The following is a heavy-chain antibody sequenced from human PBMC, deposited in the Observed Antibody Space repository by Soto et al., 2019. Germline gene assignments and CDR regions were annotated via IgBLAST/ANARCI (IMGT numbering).Heavy chain of an antibody. D-gene: IGHD3-10*01. CDR1: GYTFTSYA. Sequence: QVQLVQSGAEVKKPGASVKVSCKASGYTFTSYAMHWVRQAPGQRLEWMGWSNAGNGNTKYSQKFQGRVTITRDTSASTAYMELSSLRSEDTAVYYCARISLGETYYFDYWGQGTLVTVSS. J-gene: IGHJ4*02. CDR3: ARISLGETYYFDY. V-gene: IGHV1-3*01. CDR2: SNAGNGNT.